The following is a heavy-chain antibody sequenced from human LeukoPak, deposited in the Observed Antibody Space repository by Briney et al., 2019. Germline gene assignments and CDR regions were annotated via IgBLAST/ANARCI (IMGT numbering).Heavy chain of an antibody. CDR3: ARAKSIGWLNWFDP. D-gene: IGHD6-19*01. Sequence: PGGSLRLSCAASGFTFSSYRMSWVRQAPGKGLEWVANIKQDGSEKYYVDSVKGRFTISRDNSNNSLYLQMNSLRAEDTAVYYCARAKSIGWLNWFDPWGQGTLVTVSS. J-gene: IGHJ5*02. CDR2: IKQDGSEK. V-gene: IGHV3-7*04. CDR1: GFTFSSYR.